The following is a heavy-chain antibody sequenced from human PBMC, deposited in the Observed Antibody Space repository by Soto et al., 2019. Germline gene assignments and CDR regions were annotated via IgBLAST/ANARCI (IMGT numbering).Heavy chain of an antibody. CDR1: GGSISSYY. D-gene: IGHD3-3*01. Sequence: PSETLSLTCTVSGGSISSYYWSWIRQPPGKGLEWIGYIYYSGSTNYNPSLKSRVTISVDTSKNQFSLKLSSVTAADTAVYYCARLIYYDFWSGPYYYYMDVWGKGTTVTVSS. CDR2: IYYSGST. V-gene: IGHV4-59*01. CDR3: ARLIYYDFWSGPYYYYMDV. J-gene: IGHJ6*03.